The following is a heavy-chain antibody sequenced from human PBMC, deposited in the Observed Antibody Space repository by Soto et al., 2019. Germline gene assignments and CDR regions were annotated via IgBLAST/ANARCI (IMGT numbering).Heavy chain of an antibody. CDR2: IYHSGST. V-gene: IGHV4-4*02. CDR1: GGSISSSNW. Sequence: QVQLQESGPGLVKPSGTLSLTCAVSGGSISSSNWWSWVRQPPGKGLEWIGEIYHSGSTNYNPSLKSRVTISVDKSKNQFSLKLSSVTAADTAVYYCATEVAALYSSSWRNSRYYYMDVWGKGTTVTVSS. D-gene: IGHD6-13*01. CDR3: ATEVAALYSSSWRNSRYYYMDV. J-gene: IGHJ6*03.